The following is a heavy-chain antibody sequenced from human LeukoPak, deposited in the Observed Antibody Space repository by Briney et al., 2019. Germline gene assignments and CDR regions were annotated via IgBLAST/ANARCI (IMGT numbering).Heavy chain of an antibody. CDR3: ARAAIAVPIYSR. CDR1: GYTFTSYY. V-gene: IGHV1-2*02. J-gene: IGHJ4*01. Sequence: GASVKVSCKAAGYTFTSYYMHWVRQAPGQGREWRGGINHNSGGTNYAQKFKGRVTMTRDTSNSKAYMELSRLRAADTAVYYCARAAIAVPIYSRWGQGTLVTVSS. CDR2: INHNSGGT. D-gene: IGHD6-19*01.